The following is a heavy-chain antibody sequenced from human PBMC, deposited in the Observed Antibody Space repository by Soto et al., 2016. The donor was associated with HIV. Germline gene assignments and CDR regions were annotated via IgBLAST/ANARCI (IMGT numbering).Heavy chain of an antibody. CDR1: GFTFNKAW. CDR2: INSDGSST. D-gene: IGHD2-21*02. V-gene: IGHV3-74*02. J-gene: IGHJ4*02. CDR3: VRSYCGGDCYN. Sequence: EVQLVESGGGLVEPGGSLRLSCAASGFTFNKAWMSWVRQAPGKGLVWVSRINSDGSSTTYADSVKGRFTISRDNAKNTLYLQMNSLRAEDTAVYYCVRSYCGGDCYNWGQGTLVTVSS.